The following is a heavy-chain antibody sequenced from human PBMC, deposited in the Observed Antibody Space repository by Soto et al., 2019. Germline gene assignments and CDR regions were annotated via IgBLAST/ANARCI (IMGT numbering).Heavy chain of an antibody. V-gene: IGHV3-9*01. CDR1: GFSFDDYA. Sequence: EVQVVESGGGLVQPGRSLRLSCAASGFSFDDYAMHWVRQAAGKGLEWVSGISWNSGTIGYADSVKGRFTISRDNAKNSLYLQMNSLRAEDTALHYCAKSTGGTANGMGVWGQGTTVTVSS. CDR3: AKSTGGTANGMGV. D-gene: IGHD2-8*02. CDR2: ISWNSGTI. J-gene: IGHJ6*02.